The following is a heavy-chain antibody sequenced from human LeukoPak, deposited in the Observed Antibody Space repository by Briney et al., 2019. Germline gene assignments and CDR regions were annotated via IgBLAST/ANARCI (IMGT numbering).Heavy chain of an antibody. CDR1: GFTFSDYY. D-gene: IGHD6-19*01. V-gene: IGHV3-11*06. CDR2: ISSSSYT. CDR3: ARGMSSSPWDAFDI. J-gene: IGHJ3*02. Sequence: TGGSLRLSCAASGFTFSDYYMSWIRQAPGKGLEWVSYISSSSYTNYADSVKGRFTISRDNAKNSLYLQMNSLRAEDTAVYYCARGMSSSPWDAFDIWGQGTMVTVSS.